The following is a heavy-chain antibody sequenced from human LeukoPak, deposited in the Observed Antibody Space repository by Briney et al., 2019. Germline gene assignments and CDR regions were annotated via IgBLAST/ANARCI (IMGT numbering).Heavy chain of an antibody. CDR1: GFTFSSYS. J-gene: IGHJ5*02. CDR2: ISSSSSYI. Sequence: PGGSLRLSCAASGFTFSSYSTNWVRQAPGKRLEWFSSISSSSSYIYYADSVKGRFTISRDNAKNSLYLQMNSLRAEDTAVYYCARNTGSPGWFDPWGQGTLVTVSS. V-gene: IGHV3-21*01. D-gene: IGHD3-10*01. CDR3: ARNTGSPGWFDP.